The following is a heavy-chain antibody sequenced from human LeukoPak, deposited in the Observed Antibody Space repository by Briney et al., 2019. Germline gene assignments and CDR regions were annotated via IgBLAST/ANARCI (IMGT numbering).Heavy chain of an antibody. D-gene: IGHD1-7*01. Sequence: GGSLRLSCAASGFTVSGDYMTWVRQAPGKGLECVSVIYSGGSTYYADSVEGRFTISRDNSKNTLYLHMNSLRAEDTAVYYCAGCRWNYHYFEHWGQGTLVTVSS. J-gene: IGHJ4*02. CDR3: AGCRWNYHYFEH. CDR1: GFTVSGDY. V-gene: IGHV3-66*01. CDR2: IYSGGST.